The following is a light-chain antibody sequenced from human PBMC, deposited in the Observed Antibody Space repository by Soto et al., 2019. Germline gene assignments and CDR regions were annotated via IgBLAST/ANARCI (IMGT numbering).Light chain of an antibody. CDR1: QSVSNSY. CDR2: DTS. V-gene: IGKV3-20*01. Sequence: EIVLTQSPDTLYFSPGEIAILSCSASQSVSNSYVAWYQQKSGQAPRLLIYDTSSRVTGIPDRFSGSGSGTDFTLTISRLEPEDFAVFYCQQYGTSEIIFGQGTRLEIK. CDR3: QQYGTSEII. J-gene: IGKJ5*01.